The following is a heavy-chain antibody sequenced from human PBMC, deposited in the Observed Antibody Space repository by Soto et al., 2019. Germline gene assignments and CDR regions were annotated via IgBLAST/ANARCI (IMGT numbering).Heavy chain of an antibody. CDR1: GFMFSNCD. CDR3: VRGLPGGFDP. Sequence: CGASGFMFSNCDMHWVRQTTEKGLELVSGIGFAGDTNYSGSVKGRFTISRENAKNSLFLQMNSLRVGDTAVYYCVRGLPGGFDPWGQGTLVTVSS. V-gene: IGHV3-13*01. J-gene: IGHJ5*02. D-gene: IGHD3-10*01. CDR2: IGFAGDT.